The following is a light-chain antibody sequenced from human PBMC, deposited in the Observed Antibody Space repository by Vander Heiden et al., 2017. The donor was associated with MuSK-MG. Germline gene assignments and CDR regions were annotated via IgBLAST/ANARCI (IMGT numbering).Light chain of an antibody. V-gene: IGLV3-1*01. CDR1: KLGNKD. Sequence: SYELAQPPSVSVSPGQTVTITCSGDKLGNKDASWCQQKPGQSPVLLIYQDTKRPSGIPERYSGSNSGNTATLTISGTQPMDEADYYCQTWDTSVIFGGGTKLTVL. CDR2: QDT. CDR3: QTWDTSVI. J-gene: IGLJ2*01.